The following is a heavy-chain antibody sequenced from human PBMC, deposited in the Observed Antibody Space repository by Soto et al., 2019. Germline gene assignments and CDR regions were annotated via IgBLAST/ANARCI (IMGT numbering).Heavy chain of an antibody. CDR2: ISDSGGST. CDR1: GFTFSRYA. CDR3: AKGTYYYGSAPYYFDY. Sequence: PGGSLRLSCAASGFTFSRYAMSWVRQAPGKGLEWVSGISDSGGSTYYADSVKGRFTISRDNSKNTLYLQMNSLRAEDTAVYYCAKGTYYYGSAPYYFDYWGQGTLVT. V-gene: IGHV3-23*01. D-gene: IGHD3-10*01. J-gene: IGHJ4*02.